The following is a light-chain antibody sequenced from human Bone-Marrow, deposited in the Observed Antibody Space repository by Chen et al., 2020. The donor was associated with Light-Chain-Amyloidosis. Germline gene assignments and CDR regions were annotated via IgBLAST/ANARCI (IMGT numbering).Light chain of an antibody. CDR2: RDS. CDR3: SAWDDSLNSWV. Sequence: QSALTQPPSASGAPGQRVTISCSGSSSNIGSETVNWYQLLPVTAPKLLIYRDSLRPPGVPDRLAGSKSGNSASLAISGLQSGDEGDYYCSAWDDSLNSWVFGGGTRLTVL. J-gene: IGLJ3*02. V-gene: IGLV1-44*01. CDR1: SSNIGSET.